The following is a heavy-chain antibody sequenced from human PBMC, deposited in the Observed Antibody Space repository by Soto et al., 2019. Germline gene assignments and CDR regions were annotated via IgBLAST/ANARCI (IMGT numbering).Heavy chain of an antibody. CDR2: IYYSGST. CDR3: ARRYGSAFDI. D-gene: IGHD3-10*01. V-gene: IGHV4-59*01. CDR1: GGSISSYY. Sequence: QVQLQESGPGLVKPSETLSLTCTVSGGSISSYYWSWIRQPPGKGLEWIGYIYYSGSTNYNHSLNGRVTITVDTSNNQFSRKLSSVTAADTAVYYCARRYGSAFDIWGQGTMVTVSS. J-gene: IGHJ3*02.